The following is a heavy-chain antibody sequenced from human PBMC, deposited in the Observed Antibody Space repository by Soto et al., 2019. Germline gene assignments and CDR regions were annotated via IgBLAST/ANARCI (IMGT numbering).Heavy chain of an antibody. Sequence: TLSLTCAVSGYSISSGYYWGWIRQPPGKGLEWIGSIYHSGSTYYNPSLKSRVTISVDTSTNQFSLKLSSVTAADTAVYYCARVRVTMIVVVITPCAFDIWGQGTMVTVSS. D-gene: IGHD3-22*01. CDR3: ARVRVTMIVVVITPCAFDI. J-gene: IGHJ3*02. CDR2: IYHSGST. CDR1: GYSISSGYY. V-gene: IGHV4-38-2*01.